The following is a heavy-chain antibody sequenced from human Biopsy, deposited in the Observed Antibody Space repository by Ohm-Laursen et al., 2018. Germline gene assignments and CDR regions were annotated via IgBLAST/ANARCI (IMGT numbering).Heavy chain of an antibody. CDR1: GGSFSDDY. D-gene: IGHD3-16*01. J-gene: IGHJ1*01. V-gene: IGHV4-34*01. CDR2: INHGGTT. Sequence: GTLSLICCVYGGSFSDDYWTWIRQPPGKGLEWIGEINHGGTTKYYNPSLRSRASISKDTSKNQFSLRLTSVSAADTAVYYCARGRNYIWGNEPWDWGQGTLVTVSS. CDR3: ARGRNYIWGNEPWD.